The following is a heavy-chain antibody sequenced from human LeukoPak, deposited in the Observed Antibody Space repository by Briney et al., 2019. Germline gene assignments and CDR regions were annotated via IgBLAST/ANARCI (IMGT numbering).Heavy chain of an antibody. V-gene: IGHV1-69*01. CDR3: ARGRESHGHYFHF. D-gene: IGHD1-26*01. Sequence: SVKVPCKASGGTFNNYAINWVRQAPGQGRDWMGGIFPLFETTNYAQGFQGRVTITADDSTSTAYMELNSLTTEDTAVYYCARGRESHGHYFHFWGQGTLVTVSS. CDR2: IFPLFETT. J-gene: IGHJ4*02. CDR1: GGTFNNYA.